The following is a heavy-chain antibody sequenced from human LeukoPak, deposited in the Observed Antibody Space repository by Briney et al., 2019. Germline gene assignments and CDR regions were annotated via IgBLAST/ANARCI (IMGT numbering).Heavy chain of an antibody. CDR1: GFTFISYT. D-gene: IGHD4-11*01. CDR3: ALQGDYFDY. CDR2: ISSISSYI. Sequence: GGSLRLSWAASGFTFISYTINWVRQAPGKLLEWVSSISSISSYIYYADSVEDRFTISRDNAKNSLYLQMNSLRAEDTAVYYCALQGDYFDYWGQGTLVTVSS. V-gene: IGHV3-21*01. J-gene: IGHJ4*02.